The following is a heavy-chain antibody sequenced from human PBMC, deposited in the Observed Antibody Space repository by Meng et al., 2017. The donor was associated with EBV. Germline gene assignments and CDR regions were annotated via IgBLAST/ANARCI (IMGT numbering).Heavy chain of an antibody. CDR1: GYTFTSYG. D-gene: IGHD3-22*01. J-gene: IGHJ4*02. V-gene: IGHV1-18*01. Sequence: QVKLVQSGAEVKEPGASVKVSCKASGYTFTSYGISWVRQAPGQGLEWMGWISAYNGNTNYAQKLQGRVTMTTDTSTSTAYMELRSLRSDDTAVYYCAGDGRLYDTPSPFDYWGQGTLVTVSS. CDR3: AGDGRLYDTPSPFDY. CDR2: ISAYNGNT.